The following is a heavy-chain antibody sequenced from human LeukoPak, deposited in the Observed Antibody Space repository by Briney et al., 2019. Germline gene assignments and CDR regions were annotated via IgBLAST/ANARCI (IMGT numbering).Heavy chain of an antibody. J-gene: IGHJ4*02. CDR2: ISTYNGNT. Sequence: ASVKLSCKASGYTFNSYDISCVRQAPGQGLEWMAWISTYNGNTNYAQKVQGRATMTTDTSTSTAYMELRSLRSDDTSVYYCARVLRYDFWSAYYFDYWGQGTLVTVSS. CDR3: ARVLRYDFWSAYYFDY. D-gene: IGHD3-3*01. CDR1: GYTFNSYD. V-gene: IGHV1-18*01.